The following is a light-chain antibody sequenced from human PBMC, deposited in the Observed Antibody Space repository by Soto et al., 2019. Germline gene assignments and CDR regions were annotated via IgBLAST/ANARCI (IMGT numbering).Light chain of an antibody. CDR2: AAS. Sequence: EIVMTPSPATLSVFPGERAPLSCRASQSVRSNLAWYQQKPGQAPRLVIYAASTRATGIPDRFSGSVSGTEFTLTISSLQSEDFAVYYCQQYNEWPPFTFGQGTRLEI. CDR1: QSVRSN. V-gene: IGKV3-15*01. J-gene: IGKJ5*01. CDR3: QQYNEWPPFT.